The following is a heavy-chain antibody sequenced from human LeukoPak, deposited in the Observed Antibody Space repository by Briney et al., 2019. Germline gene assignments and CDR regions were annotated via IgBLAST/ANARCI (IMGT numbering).Heavy chain of an antibody. V-gene: IGHV1-8*01. CDR2: MNPNSGNT. CDR3: ARGVDIVATIKIVFDY. J-gene: IGHJ4*02. CDR1: GYTFTSYD. D-gene: IGHD5-12*01. Sequence: ASVKVSCRASGYTFTSYDINWVRQATGQGLEWMGWMNPNSGNTGYAQKFQGRVTMTRNTSISTAYMELSSLRSEDTAVYYCARGVDIVATIKIVFDYWGQGTLVTVSS.